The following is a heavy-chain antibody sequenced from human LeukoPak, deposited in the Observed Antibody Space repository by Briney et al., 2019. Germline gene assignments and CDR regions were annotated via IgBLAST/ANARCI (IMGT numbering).Heavy chain of an antibody. V-gene: IGHV3-20*04. D-gene: IGHD1-26*01. J-gene: IGHJ4*02. CDR2: INWNGGST. Sequence: GGSLRLSCAASGFTFDDYGMSWVRQAPGKGLEWVSGINWNGGSTGYADSVKGRFTISRDNAKNLLYLQMNSLRAEDMAMYYCARVMGSYATDYWGQGTLVTVSS. CDR3: ARVMGSYATDY. CDR1: GFTFDDYG.